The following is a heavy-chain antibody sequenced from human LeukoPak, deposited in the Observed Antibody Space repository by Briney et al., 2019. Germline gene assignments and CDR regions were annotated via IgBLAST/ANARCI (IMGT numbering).Heavy chain of an antibody. CDR3: AKGQRNDVVNWFDP. V-gene: IGHV3-9*01. Sequence: GGCLRDSCVAPGYTFYEYARQGGREGQGGGVGRGSGISLNSGRLGYADSVKGRFTISRDNPKTSLYLQMNSLRAEDTALYYCAKGQRNDVVNWFDPWGQGTLVTVSS. CDR1: GYTFYEYA. CDR2: ISLNSGRL. D-gene: IGHD1-1*01. J-gene: IGHJ5*02.